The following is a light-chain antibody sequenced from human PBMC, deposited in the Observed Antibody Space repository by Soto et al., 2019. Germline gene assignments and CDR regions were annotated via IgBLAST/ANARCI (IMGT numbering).Light chain of an antibody. CDR2: STS. CDR3: LLYYGGTQGV. J-gene: IGLJ3*02. V-gene: IGLV7-43*01. Sequence: QAVVTQEPSLTVSPGGTVTLTCASSTGAVTSGYYPNWFQQKPGQAPRALIYSTSNTHSWTPARFSGSLLGGKAALTLSGVQPADEAEYYGLLYYGGTQGVFGGGTKLTVL. CDR1: TGAVTSGYY.